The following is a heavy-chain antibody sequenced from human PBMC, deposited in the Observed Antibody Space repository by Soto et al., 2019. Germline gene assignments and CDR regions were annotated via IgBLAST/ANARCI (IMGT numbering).Heavy chain of an antibody. CDR1: GGSVSSGSYY. CDR3: ARESVLRYFDLLLSEAWFDP. Sequence: SETLSLTCTVSGGSVSSGSYYWSWIRQPPGKGLEWIGYIYYSGSTNYNPSLKSRVTISVDTSKNQFSLKLSSVTAADTAVYYCARESVLRYFDLLLSEAWFDPWGQGTLVTVSS. V-gene: IGHV4-61*01. D-gene: IGHD3-9*01. CDR2: IYYSGST. J-gene: IGHJ5*02.